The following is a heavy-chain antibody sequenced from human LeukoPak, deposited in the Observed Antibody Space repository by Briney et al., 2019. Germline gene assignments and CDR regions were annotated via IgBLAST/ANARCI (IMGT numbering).Heavy chain of an antibody. CDR1: GGSISSGSYY. J-gene: IGHJ3*02. CDR2: VSYTRST. Sequence: SETLSLTCTVSGGSISSGSYYWGWIRQPPGKGLEWIGGVSYTRSTYYNPSLKSEVTISVDTSKNQFSLKVRSVTAADAAVYYCGRQEGICSGGGCYHYLATWGQGTMVTVSS. CDR3: GRQEGICSGGGCYHYLAT. V-gene: IGHV4-39*01. D-gene: IGHD2-15*01.